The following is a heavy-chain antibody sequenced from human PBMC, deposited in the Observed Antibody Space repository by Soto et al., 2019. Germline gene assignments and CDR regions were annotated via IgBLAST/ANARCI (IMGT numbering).Heavy chain of an antibody. Sequence: PGESPKISCRGSGYIFSTYWIGWVRQMPGEGLEWMGIIFPGDSDTRYGPSFQGHVTISADKSINTAYLQWSSLKPSDTAIYYGARVSSRPTVVADWLDPWGQGTLVTVSS. V-gene: IGHV5-51*01. CDR3: ARVSSRPTVVADWLDP. CDR2: IFPGDSDT. J-gene: IGHJ5*02. CDR1: GYIFSTYW. D-gene: IGHD1-1*01.